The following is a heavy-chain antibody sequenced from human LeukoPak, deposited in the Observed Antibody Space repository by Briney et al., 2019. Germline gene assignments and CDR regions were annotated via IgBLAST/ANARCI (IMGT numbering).Heavy chain of an antibody. CDR2: ISYDGSNK. CDR1: GFTFSSYA. V-gene: IGHV3-30*04. Sequence: QPGGSLRLSCAASGFTFSSYAMHWVRQAPGKGLEWVAVISYDGSNKYYADSVKGRFTISRDNSKNTLYLQMNSLRAEDTAVYYCARDSVPKGDPFDYWGQGTLVTVSS. CDR3: ARDSVPKGDPFDY. D-gene: IGHD2-21*02. J-gene: IGHJ4*02.